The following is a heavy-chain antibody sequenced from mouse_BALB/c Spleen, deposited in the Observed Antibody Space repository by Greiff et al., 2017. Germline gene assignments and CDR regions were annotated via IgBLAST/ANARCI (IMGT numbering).Heavy chain of an antibody. CDR2: ILPGSGST. CDR1: GYTFSSYW. Sequence: VQLQESGAELMKPGASVKISCKATGYTFSSYWIEWVKQRPGHGLEWIGEILPGSGSTNYNEKFKGKATFTADTSSNTAYMQLSSLTSEDSAVYYCARGWLSWYFDVWGAGTTVTVSS. J-gene: IGHJ1*01. V-gene: IGHV1-9*01. D-gene: IGHD2-3*01. CDR3: ARGWLSWYFDV.